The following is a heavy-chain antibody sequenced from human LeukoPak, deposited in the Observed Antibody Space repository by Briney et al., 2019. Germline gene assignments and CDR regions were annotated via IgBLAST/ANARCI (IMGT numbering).Heavy chain of an antibody. CDR2: LNPNSGNT. CDR3: ARGQGSHGQQLGDY. D-gene: IGHD6-13*01. Sequence: ASVKVSCKASGYAFTNYDINWVRQATGQGLEWMGWLNPNSGNTGYAQKFQGRVTMTRNIPVNTAYMELTSLRSDDTAVYYCARGQGSHGQQLGDYWGQGTLVTVSS. J-gene: IGHJ4*02. V-gene: IGHV1-8*01. CDR1: GYAFTNYD.